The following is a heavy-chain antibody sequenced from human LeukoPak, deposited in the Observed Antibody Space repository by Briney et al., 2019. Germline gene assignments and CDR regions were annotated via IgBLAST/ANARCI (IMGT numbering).Heavy chain of an antibody. CDR3: ARYDIGGYNYSFDY. J-gene: IGHJ4*02. V-gene: IGHV3-21*01. D-gene: IGHD5-24*01. CDR2: MSSSSSYN. CDR1: GFTFSSYG. Sequence: GGSLRLSCAASGFTFSSYGMNWVRQAPGKGLEWVSFMSSSSSYNYYADSVKGRFTISKENSKNSPYPQMNSPRAEDTAVYYWARYDIGGYNYSFDYWGQGTLVTVSS.